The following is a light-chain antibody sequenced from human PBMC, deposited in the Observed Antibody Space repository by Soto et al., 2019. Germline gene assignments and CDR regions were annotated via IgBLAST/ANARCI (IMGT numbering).Light chain of an antibody. Sequence: QPVLTQPPSASGTPGQRVTISCSGSSSNIGSNYVYWYQQLPGTAPKLLIYSSNQRPSGVPDRFSGSKSGTSASLAIGGLRSEDEADYYCAAWDDSLSGVVFGGGTKLTVL. CDR1: SSNIGSNY. CDR2: SSN. J-gene: IGLJ2*01. V-gene: IGLV1-47*02. CDR3: AAWDDSLSGVV.